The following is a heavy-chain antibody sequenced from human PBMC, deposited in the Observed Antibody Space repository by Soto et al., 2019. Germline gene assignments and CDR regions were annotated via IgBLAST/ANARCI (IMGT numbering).Heavy chain of an antibody. CDR2: ISYDGTNK. Sequence: QVQLVESGGGEVQPGRSLTISCAASGFTFSTYGMHWVRQTPGKGLEWVAVISYDGTNKFYSDSVKGRFTISRDNFKNTLTLQMNSLRADDTAVYYYTKDLQSYGDYDYYCYGMDVWGLGTRVTVSS. D-gene: IGHD4-17*01. V-gene: IGHV3-30*18. CDR1: GFTFSTYG. CDR3: TKDLQSYGDYDYYCYGMDV. J-gene: IGHJ6*02.